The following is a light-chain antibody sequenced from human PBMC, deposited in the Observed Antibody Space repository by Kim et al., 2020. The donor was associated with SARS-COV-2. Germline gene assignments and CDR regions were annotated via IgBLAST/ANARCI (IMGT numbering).Light chain of an antibody. CDR2: VNSDGSH. V-gene: IGLV4-69*01. CDR1: SGHTTYA. Sequence: QPVLTQSPSASASLGASVRLTCTLSSGHTTYAIAWHQQRPEKGPRYLMKVNSDGSHKKGDGIPDRFSGSSSGAERYLTISSLQSEDEADYYCQTWDTGWVFGGGTKLTVL. J-gene: IGLJ3*02. CDR3: QTWDTGWV.